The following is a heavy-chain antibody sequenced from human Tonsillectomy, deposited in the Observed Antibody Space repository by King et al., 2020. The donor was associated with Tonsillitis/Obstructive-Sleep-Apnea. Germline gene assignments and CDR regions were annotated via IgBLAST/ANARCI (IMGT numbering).Heavy chain of an antibody. J-gene: IGHJ4*02. V-gene: IGHV1-2*02. D-gene: IGHD2-8*01. CDR3: AGSPYCTNGVCSIFDF. Sequence: QLVQSGAEVKKPGASVKVSCKASGYTFTGYYMHWVRQAPGQGREWMGWINPNSGGTNYAQKFQGRVTMTRDTSISTAYMELSRLRSDDTAVYYCAGSPYCTNGVCSIFDFLGQGTLVTVSA. CDR1: GYTFTGYY. CDR2: INPNSGGT.